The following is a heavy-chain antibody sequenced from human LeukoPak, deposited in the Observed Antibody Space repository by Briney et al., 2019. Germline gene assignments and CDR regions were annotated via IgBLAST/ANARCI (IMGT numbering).Heavy chain of an antibody. Sequence: SQTLSLTCTVSGGSISSGGYYWSWIRQHPGKGLEWIGYIYYSGSTYYNPSLKSRVTISVDRSKNQFSLKLSSVTAADTAVYYCARFYDSSGYYFANWGQGTLVTVSS. V-gene: IGHV4-31*03. D-gene: IGHD3-22*01. J-gene: IGHJ4*02. CDR3: ARFYDSSGYYFAN. CDR1: GGSISSGGYY. CDR2: IYYSGST.